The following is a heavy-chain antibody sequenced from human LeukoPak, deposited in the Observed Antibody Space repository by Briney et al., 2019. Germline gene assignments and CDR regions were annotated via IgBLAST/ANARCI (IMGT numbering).Heavy chain of an antibody. V-gene: IGHV4-4*02. CDR1: GGSINTSNW. CDR2: MHHSGST. D-gene: IGHD6-19*01. Sequence: SETLSLTCAVSGGSINTSNWWNWVRQPPGKGLEWIGEMHHSGSTHYNPSLESRVTISVDKSKNLFSLMLSSVTAADTAVYYCASRSSGRFFDHWGQGTLLTVSS. CDR3: ASRSSGRFFDH. J-gene: IGHJ4*02.